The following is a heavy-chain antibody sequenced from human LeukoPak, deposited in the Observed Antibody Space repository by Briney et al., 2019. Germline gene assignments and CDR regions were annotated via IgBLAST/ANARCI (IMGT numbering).Heavy chain of an antibody. Sequence: PSETLSLTCAVYGGSFSGYYWSWIRQPPGKGLEWIGEINHSGSTNYNPSLKSRVTISVDTSKNQFSLKLSSVTAADTAVYYCASLGSSSSEFNYWGQGTLVTVSS. CDR1: GGSFSGYY. D-gene: IGHD6-6*01. CDR2: INHSGST. CDR3: ASLGSSSSEFNY. V-gene: IGHV4-34*01. J-gene: IGHJ4*02.